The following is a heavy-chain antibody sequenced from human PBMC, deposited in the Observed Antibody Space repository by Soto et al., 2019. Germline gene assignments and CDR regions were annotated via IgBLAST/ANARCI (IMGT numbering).Heavy chain of an antibody. D-gene: IGHD2-21*02. CDR3: ARGTGAYCDIDCSSRVFDY. CDR1: KFTFYNFA. Sequence: PGGSLRLSCTASKFTFYNFAMNWVRQAPGKGLEWVAAISASGGSIYYADSVKGRFTISRDNPKSTLFLEMNSLRAEDTAVYYCARGTGAYCDIDCSSRVFDYWGQGILVTVSS. CDR2: ISASGGSI. J-gene: IGHJ4*02. V-gene: IGHV3-23*01.